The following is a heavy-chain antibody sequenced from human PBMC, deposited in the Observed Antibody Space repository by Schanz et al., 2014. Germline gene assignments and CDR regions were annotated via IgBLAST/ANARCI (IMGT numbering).Heavy chain of an antibody. CDR1: GFTFSNYW. J-gene: IGHJ4*02. CDR3: ARDLSYYTSGSYGY. CDR2: IKQDGSEK. D-gene: IGHD3-10*01. Sequence: VQLVESGGGLVKPGGSLRLSCAASGFTFSNYWMSWVRQAPGKGLEWVANIKQDGSEKYYVDSVKGRFTFSRDNAKNSLYLQMNSLRAEDTAVYYCARDLSYYTSGSYGYWGQGTLVTVSS. V-gene: IGHV3-7*01.